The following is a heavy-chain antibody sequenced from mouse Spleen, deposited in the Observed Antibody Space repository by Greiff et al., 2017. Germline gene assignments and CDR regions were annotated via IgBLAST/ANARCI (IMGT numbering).Heavy chain of an antibody. D-gene: IGHD2-1*01. J-gene: IGHJ3*01. CDR2: INPYNGGT. CDR1: GYTFTDYY. Sequence: VQLKESGPVLVKPGASVKMSCKASGYTFTDYYMNWVKQSHGKSLEWIGVINPYNGGTSYNQKFKGKATLTVDKSSSTAYMELNSLTSEDSAVYYCAGYGNWDAYWGQGTLVTVSA. V-gene: IGHV1-19*01. CDR3: AGYGNWDAY.